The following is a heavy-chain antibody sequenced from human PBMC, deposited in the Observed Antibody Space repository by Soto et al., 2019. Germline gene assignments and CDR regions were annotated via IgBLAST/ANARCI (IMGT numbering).Heavy chain of an antibody. D-gene: IGHD1-26*01. J-gene: IGHJ3*02. V-gene: IGHV3-48*03. CDR1: GFTFSSYE. Sequence: EVQLVESGGGLVQPGGSLRLSCGASGFTFSSYEMNWVRQAPGKGLEWVSYISSSGSTIYYADSVKGRFTISRDNAKNSLYLQMNSLRAEDTGVYYCARDSDVDAFDIWGQGTMVTVS. CDR2: ISSSGSTI. CDR3: ARDSDVDAFDI.